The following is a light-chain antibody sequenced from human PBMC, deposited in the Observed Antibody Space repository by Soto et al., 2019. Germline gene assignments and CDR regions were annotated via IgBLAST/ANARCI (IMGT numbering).Light chain of an antibody. V-gene: IGKV3-20*01. Sequence: IVLTQSPDTLSLSPGDRATLSCRASQNIGDTYLAWYQQKPGQAPRLLRYDASRRATGIPERFSGSESGTDFTLTINTLEPEDLAVYYAQQFRRSPRCMVGPGTKVDI. CDR3: QQFRRSPRCM. J-gene: IGKJ3*01. CDR1: QNIGDTY. CDR2: DAS.